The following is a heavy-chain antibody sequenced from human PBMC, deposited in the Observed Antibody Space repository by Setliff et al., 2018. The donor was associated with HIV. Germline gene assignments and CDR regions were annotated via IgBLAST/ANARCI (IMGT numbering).Heavy chain of an antibody. D-gene: IGHD2-2*01. V-gene: IGHV3-7*05. CDR2: IEKHGSEI. J-gene: IGHJ4*02. CDR3: ANMHWASNAGYSFDY. CDR1: GYTFSSYW. Sequence: GGSLRLSCAASGYTFSSYWMAWVRQCPGKGLEWVANIEKHGSEIHYVASVDGRFTISIGNAKNALYLQMNSLIAEETAVYYCANMHWASNAGYSFDYWGQGALVTVSS.